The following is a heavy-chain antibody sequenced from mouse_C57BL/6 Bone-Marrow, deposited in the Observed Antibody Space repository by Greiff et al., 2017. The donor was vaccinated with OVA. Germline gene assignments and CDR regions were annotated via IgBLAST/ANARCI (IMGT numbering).Heavy chain of an antibody. D-gene: IGHD1-1*01. CDR1: GFSFNTYA. CDR2: IRSKSNNYAT. V-gene: IGHV10-1*01. J-gene: IGHJ2*01. Sequence: EVQLVESGGGLVQPKGSLKLSCAASGFSFNTYAMNWVRQAPGKGLEWVARIRSKSNNYATYYADSVKDRFTISRDDSESMLYLQMNSLKTEDTAMYYCVRETTVVGDYWGQGTTLTVSS. CDR3: VRETTVVGDY.